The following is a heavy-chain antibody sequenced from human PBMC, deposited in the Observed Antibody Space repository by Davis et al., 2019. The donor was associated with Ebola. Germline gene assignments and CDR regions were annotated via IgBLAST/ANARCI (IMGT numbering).Heavy chain of an antibody. J-gene: IGHJ6*02. CDR1: GFNFRSYS. CDR3: ARDYRGGGSGWYPPYYYYYGMDV. D-gene: IGHD6-19*01. CDR2: ISSRRSTI. V-gene: IGHV3-48*01. Sequence: GESLKTPCAASGFNFRSYSLNWVRQAPGKGLEWVSYISSRRSTIYYADSVKGRFTISRDNAKNSLYLQMNSLRAEDTAVYYCARDYRGGGSGWYPPYYYYYGMDVWGQGTTVTVSS.